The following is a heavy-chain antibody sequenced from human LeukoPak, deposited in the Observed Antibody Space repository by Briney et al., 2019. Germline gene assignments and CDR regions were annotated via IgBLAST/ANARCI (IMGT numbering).Heavy chain of an antibody. D-gene: IGHD2-15*01. CDR1: GYSFQSYW. CDR3: ARQYCSGGSCYLDY. V-gene: IGHV5-51*01. CDR2: IYAGDSDT. J-gene: IGHJ4*02. Sequence: GESLKISCKGSGYSFQSYWIAWVRQMPGKGLEWMGIIYAGDSDTRYSPPFQGQVTISADKSISTAYLQWSSLKASDTAMYYCARQYCSGGSCYLDYWGQGTLVTVSS.